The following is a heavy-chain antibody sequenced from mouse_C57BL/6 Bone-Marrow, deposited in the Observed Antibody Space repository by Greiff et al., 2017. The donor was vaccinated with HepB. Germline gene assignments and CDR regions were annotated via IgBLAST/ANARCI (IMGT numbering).Heavy chain of an antibody. CDR1: GYTFTDYY. CDR3: ARSGTTVVAKYFDV. Sequence: VQLQQSGPELVKPGASVKISCKASGYTFTDYYMNWVKQSHGKSLEWIGDINPNNGGTSYNQKFKGKATLTVDKSSSTAYMELRSLTSEDSAVYYCARSGTTVVAKYFDVWGTGTTVTVSS. J-gene: IGHJ1*03. CDR2: INPNNGGT. V-gene: IGHV1-26*01. D-gene: IGHD1-1*01.